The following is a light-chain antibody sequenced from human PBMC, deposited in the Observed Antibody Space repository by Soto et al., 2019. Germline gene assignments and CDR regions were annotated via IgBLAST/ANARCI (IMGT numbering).Light chain of an antibody. CDR2: GAS. CDR3: QQDNNWLPET. J-gene: IGKJ1*01. V-gene: IGKV3-15*01. CDR1: QSVSSS. Sequence: EIVMTQSPATLSVSPGERATLSCRASQSVSSSLAWYQQKPGQAPRLLIYGASTRATGIPARFSGSGSGTEFTLTISSLQSEDFAVYYCQQDNNWLPETFGQGTKVEI.